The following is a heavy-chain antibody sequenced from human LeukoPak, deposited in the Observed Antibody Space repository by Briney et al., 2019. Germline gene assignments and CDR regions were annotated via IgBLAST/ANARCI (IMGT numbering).Heavy chain of an antibody. CDR3: AKSRRDF. CDR1: GFALSDSR. Sequence: GGSLRLSCVASGFALSDSRMHWVRQAPGKGLEWVSRITRDWSSTAYADSVKGRFTVSRYNARTTLYLQMNSLRVEDTAVYFCAKSRRDFWGQGTLVTVSS. J-gene: IGHJ4*02. V-gene: IGHV3-74*03. CDR2: ITRDWSST.